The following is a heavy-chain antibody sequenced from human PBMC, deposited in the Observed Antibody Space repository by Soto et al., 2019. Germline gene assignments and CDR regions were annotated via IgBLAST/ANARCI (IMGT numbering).Heavy chain of an antibody. V-gene: IGHV3-33*01. CDR2: IWYDGSNK. D-gene: IGHD3-22*01. CDR3: ARHHYYDSGGYLDY. Sequence: QVQLVESGGGVVQPGRSLRLSCAASGFSFSNYGMHWVRQAPGKGLEWVAVIWYDGSNKYYADSVKGRFTISRDNSKNPLYLQMNSLRAEDTDVYYCARHHYYDSGGYLDYWGQGSLVTVSS. CDR1: GFSFSNYG. J-gene: IGHJ4*02.